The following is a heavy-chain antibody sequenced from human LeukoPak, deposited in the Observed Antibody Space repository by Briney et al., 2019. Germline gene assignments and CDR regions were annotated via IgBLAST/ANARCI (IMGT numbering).Heavy chain of an antibody. Sequence: ASVKVSCKASGYTFTSYAMNWVRQAPGQGLEWMGIINPSGGSTSYAQKFQGRVTMTRDTSTSTVYMELSSLRSEDTAVYYCARDLPDCSGGSCYSRNWFDPWGQGTLVTVSS. D-gene: IGHD2-15*01. V-gene: IGHV1-46*01. CDR2: INPSGGST. CDR3: ARDLPDCSGGSCYSRNWFDP. J-gene: IGHJ5*02. CDR1: GYTFTSYA.